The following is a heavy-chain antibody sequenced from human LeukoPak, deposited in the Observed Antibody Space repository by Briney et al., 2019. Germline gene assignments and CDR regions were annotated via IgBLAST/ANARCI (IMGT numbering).Heavy chain of an antibody. Sequence: GGSLRLSCAASGFTFSNAWMSWVRQAPGKGLEWVGRIKSKTDGGTTDYAAPVKGRFTISRDDSKNTLYLQMNSLKTEDTAVYYCTTLGYCSSTSCYAPIFADYWGQGTLVTASS. CDR1: GFTFSNAW. J-gene: IGHJ4*02. D-gene: IGHD2-2*01. V-gene: IGHV3-15*01. CDR2: IKSKTDGGTT. CDR3: TTLGYCSSTSCYAPIFADY.